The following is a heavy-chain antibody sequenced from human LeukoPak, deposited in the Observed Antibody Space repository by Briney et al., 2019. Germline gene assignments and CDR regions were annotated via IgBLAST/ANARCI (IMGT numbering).Heavy chain of an antibody. CDR1: GFTFSSCT. J-gene: IGHJ6*02. D-gene: IGHD2-2*01. Sequence: GRSLRLSCAASGFTFSSCTMHWVRQAPGKGLEWVALISYDGSNKYYADSVKGRFTISRDNSRNTLYLQMNSLRAEDTAVYYCARDRIVVVPAASWAYYYYGMGVWGQGTTVTVSS. CDR3: ARDRIVVVPAASWAYYYYGMGV. V-gene: IGHV3-30-3*01. CDR2: ISYDGSNK.